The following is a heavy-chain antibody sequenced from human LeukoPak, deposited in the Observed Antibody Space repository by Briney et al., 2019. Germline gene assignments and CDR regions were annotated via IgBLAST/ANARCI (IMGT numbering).Heavy chain of an antibody. CDR2: IYHSGST. Sequence: SETLSLTCTVSGGSISSYYWSWIRQPPGKGLEWIGYIYHSGSTNYNPSLKSRVTISVDTSKNQFSLKLSSVTAADTAVYYCARDRGYHSGSYYRYFDYWGQGTLVTVSS. CDR3: ARDRGYHSGSYYRYFDY. J-gene: IGHJ4*02. D-gene: IGHD1-26*01. CDR1: GGSISSYY. V-gene: IGHV4-59*01.